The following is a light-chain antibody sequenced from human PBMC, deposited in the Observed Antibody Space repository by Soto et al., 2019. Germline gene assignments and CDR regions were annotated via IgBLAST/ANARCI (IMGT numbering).Light chain of an antibody. J-gene: IGKJ1*01. CDR1: QNIRNL. V-gene: IGKV1-5*01. CDR3: QQYETFSGT. CDR2: DAS. Sequence: DIQLTQSPSTLSAAVGDSVTITCRASQNIRNLLAWYQQKPGKAPKLLIYDASALPRGVPSRFSGSGSGTKFTLTIASLQPDDFATYYCQQYETFSGTFGPGTKVDIK.